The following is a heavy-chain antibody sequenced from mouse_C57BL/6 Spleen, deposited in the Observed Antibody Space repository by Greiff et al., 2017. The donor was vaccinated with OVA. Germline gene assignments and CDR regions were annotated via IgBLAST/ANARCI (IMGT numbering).Heavy chain of an antibody. CDR1: GYTFTSYT. V-gene: IGHV1-4*01. D-gene: IGHD1-1*01. Sequence: QVQLQQSGAELARPGASVKMSCKASGYTFTSYTMHWVKQRPGQGLEWIGYINPSSGYTKYNQKFKDKATLTADKSSSTAYMQLSSLTSEDSAVYYCARSFTTVGGYAMDYWGQGTSVTVSS. CDR2: INPSSGYT. CDR3: ARSFTTVGGYAMDY. J-gene: IGHJ4*01.